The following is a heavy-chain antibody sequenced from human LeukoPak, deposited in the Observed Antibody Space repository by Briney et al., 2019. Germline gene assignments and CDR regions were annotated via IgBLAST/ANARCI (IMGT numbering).Heavy chain of an antibody. Sequence: GGSLRLSCLTSGFTLSTNAMGWVRQAPGKGLEWISGISGSGASTYYADSVKGRFAISRDDSRNTLYLQMNSLRGDDTAVYYCAKDVGKWESLHFFDYWGQGTLVTVSS. J-gene: IGHJ4*02. D-gene: IGHD1-26*01. CDR2: ISGSGAST. CDR3: AKDVGKWESLHFFDY. V-gene: IGHV3-23*01. CDR1: GFTLSTNA.